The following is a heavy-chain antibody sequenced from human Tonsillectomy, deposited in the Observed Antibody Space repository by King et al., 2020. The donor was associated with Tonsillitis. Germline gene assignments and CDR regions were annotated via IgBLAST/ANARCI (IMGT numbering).Heavy chain of an antibody. Sequence: HWVRQAPGQGLDWMGWINPNSGGTNYAQKFQGRVTRTRDRSISPAYMELSRLRSDDTAVYYCAIVPIGSIVGATSDYWCQGTLVTVSS. V-gene: IGHV1-2*02. D-gene: IGHD1-26*01. CDR3: AIVPIGSIVGATSDY. J-gene: IGHJ4*02. CDR2: INPNSGGT.